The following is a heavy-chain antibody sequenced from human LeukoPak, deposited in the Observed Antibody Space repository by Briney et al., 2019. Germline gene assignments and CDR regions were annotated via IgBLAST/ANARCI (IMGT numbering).Heavy chain of an antibody. D-gene: IGHD3-22*01. CDR2: IKQDGSEK. J-gene: IGHJ4*02. Sequence: GGSLRLSCAASGFTFSSYWLSWVRQAPGKGLEWVANIKQDGSEKYYVDSLKGRFTISRDNVKNSLYLQMNSLRAEDTAVYYCARGEGPYYYDSSGYYYWGQGTLVTVSS. V-gene: IGHV3-7*01. CDR1: GFTFSSYW. CDR3: ARGEGPYYYDSSGYYY.